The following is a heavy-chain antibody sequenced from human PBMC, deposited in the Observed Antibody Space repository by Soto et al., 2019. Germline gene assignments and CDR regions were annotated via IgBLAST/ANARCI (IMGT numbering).Heavy chain of an antibody. Sequence: ASVKVSCKASGYSFTSYGISWVRQAPGQGLEWMGWISAYNGNTNYEQKLQGRVTMTTDTSTSTAYMELRSLRSDDTAVYYCARVRCSSTSCYFGEDYYTYGLDFWGQGTTVTVSS. D-gene: IGHD2-2*01. CDR3: ARVRCSSTSCYFGEDYYTYGLDF. CDR2: ISAYNGNT. CDR1: GYSFTSYG. J-gene: IGHJ6*02. V-gene: IGHV1-18*04.